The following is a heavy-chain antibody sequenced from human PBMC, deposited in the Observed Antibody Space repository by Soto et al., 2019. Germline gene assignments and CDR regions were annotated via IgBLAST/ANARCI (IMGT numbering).Heavy chain of an antibody. D-gene: IGHD6-13*01. Sequence: EVQLLESGGGLVQPGGSLRLSCAASGFPFSNYAVTWVRQAPGKGLEWVSTISGRGGSTYYADSVKGRFTISRDNSKNTLYLQMNSLRAEDTAVYYCAKDQGSSWYEIDYWGQGTLVTVSS. CDR2: ISGRGGST. CDR1: GFPFSNYA. V-gene: IGHV3-23*01. CDR3: AKDQGSSWYEIDY. J-gene: IGHJ4*02.